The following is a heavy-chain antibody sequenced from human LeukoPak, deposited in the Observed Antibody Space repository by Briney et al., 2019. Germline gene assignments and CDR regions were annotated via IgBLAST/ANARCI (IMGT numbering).Heavy chain of an antibody. V-gene: IGHV1-18*01. J-gene: IGHJ4*02. CDR3: ARDRRLDYQLPADN. Sequence: ASVKVSCKASGYTFTKYGISWVRQAPGQGLEWMGWISGYNAYTHYAQKLQGRVTMTTDTSTSTAYMELRSLRSDDTAVYYCARDRRLDYQLPADNWGQGTLVTVSS. CDR2: ISGYNAYT. D-gene: IGHD2-2*01. CDR1: GYTFTKYG.